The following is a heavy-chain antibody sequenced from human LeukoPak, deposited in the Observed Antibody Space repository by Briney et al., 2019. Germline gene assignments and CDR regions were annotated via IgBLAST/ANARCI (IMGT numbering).Heavy chain of an antibody. CDR2: IYPGDSDT. D-gene: IGHD3-9*01. CDR3: ARQADYNILTGYYKGHLDF. CDR1: RDSFTTYW. J-gene: IGHJ4*02. Sequence: GESLKISCKASRDSFTTYWIAWVRQMPGEGLEWMGIIYPGDSDTRYSPSFQGQVTISADKSISTAYLQWSSLKASDTAMYYCARQADYNILTGYYKGHLDFWGQGTLVTVSS. V-gene: IGHV5-51*01.